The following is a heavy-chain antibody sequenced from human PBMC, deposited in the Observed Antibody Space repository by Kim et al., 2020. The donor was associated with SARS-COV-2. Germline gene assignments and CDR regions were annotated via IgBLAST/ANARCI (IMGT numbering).Heavy chain of an antibody. CDR2: SSI. V-gene: IGHV3-48*03. Sequence: SSIYYADSVKGRFTISRDNAKNSLDLQMNSLRGEDTGLYYCAREKDGMDVWGQGTTVTVSS. D-gene: IGHD2-15*01. J-gene: IGHJ6*02. CDR3: AREKDGMDV.